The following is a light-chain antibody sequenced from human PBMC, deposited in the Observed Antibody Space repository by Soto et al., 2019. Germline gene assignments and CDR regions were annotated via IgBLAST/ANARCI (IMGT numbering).Light chain of an antibody. CDR2: DAS. J-gene: IGKJ2*01. CDR3: QQRSSFWPEYT. V-gene: IGKV3-11*01. Sequence: IVLTQSPATLSLSPGEKATLSCRASQSVSSYLAWYQHKPRQAPRLLIFDASHRASGIPPRFSGSGSGTDFTLTISSLEPEDFAVYYCQQRSSFWPEYTFGPGTKVDIK. CDR1: QSVSSY.